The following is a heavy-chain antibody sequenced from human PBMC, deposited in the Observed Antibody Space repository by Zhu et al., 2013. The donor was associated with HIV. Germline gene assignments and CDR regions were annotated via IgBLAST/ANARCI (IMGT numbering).Heavy chain of an antibody. CDR2: INPSGGST. CDR1: GYTFTSYY. D-gene: IGHD4-4*01. CDR3: ARGGEDYSAFDV. V-gene: IGHV1-46*01. J-gene: IGHJ3*01. Sequence: QVQLVQSGAEVKKPGASVKVSCKASGYTFTSYYMHWVRQAPGQGLEWMGIINPSGGSTRYAQKFQGRVTMTTDTSTSTAYMDLRSLRSDDTAVYYCARGGEDYSAFDVWGQGTLVTVSS.